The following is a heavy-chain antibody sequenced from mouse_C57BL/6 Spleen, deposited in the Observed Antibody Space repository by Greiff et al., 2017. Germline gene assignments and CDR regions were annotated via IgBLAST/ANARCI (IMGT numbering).Heavy chain of an antibody. CDR2: IDPETGGT. D-gene: IGHD1-1*02. J-gene: IGHJ2*01. Sequence: QVQLQQSGAELVRPGASVTLSCKASGYTFTDYEMHWVKQTPVHGLEWIGAIDPETGGTAYNQKFKGKAILTADKSSSTAYMELRSLTSEDSACYYCTRCLLLCDYWGQGTTLTVSS. CDR1: GYTFTDYE. V-gene: IGHV1-15*01. CDR3: TRCLLLCDY.